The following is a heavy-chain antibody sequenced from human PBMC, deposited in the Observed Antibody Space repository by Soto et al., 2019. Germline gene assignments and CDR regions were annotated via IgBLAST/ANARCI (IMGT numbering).Heavy chain of an antibody. CDR2: INPYNDNT. V-gene: IGHV1-18*01. CDR3: ARGGYYDSSGSRNYHYYGMNV. Sequence: GASVKVSCKASGYTFTSYAIHWVRQAPGQRLEWIGWINPYNDNTKYAQKLQGRVSMTTDTSSNTAYMELRSLRSDDTAMYYCARGGYYDSSGSRNYHYYGMNVWGQGTTVTVSS. D-gene: IGHD3-22*01. CDR1: GYTFTSYA. J-gene: IGHJ6*02.